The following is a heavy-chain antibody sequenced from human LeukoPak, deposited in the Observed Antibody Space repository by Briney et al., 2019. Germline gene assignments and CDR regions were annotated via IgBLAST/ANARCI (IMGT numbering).Heavy chain of an antibody. J-gene: IGHJ4*02. Sequence: GGSLRLSCAASGFTFSGSAMHWVRQASGKGLEWVGRIRSEANSYATAYAASVKGRFTFSRDDSKNTAYLQMNSLKTEDTAVYYCTTPGGYYFDYWGPGTLVTVPS. CDR1: GFTFSGSA. CDR3: TTPGGYYFDY. D-gene: IGHD3-16*01. V-gene: IGHV3-73*01. CDR2: IRSEANSYAT.